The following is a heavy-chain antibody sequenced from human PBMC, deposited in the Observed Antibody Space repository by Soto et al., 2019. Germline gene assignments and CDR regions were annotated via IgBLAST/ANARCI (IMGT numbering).Heavy chain of an antibody. D-gene: IGHD2-15*01. V-gene: IGHV3-15*07. J-gene: IGHJ6*02. CDR3: TTGSVEGV. Sequence: EVQLVESGGDLVKPGGSLRLSCAASGFSFSNAWMNWVRQAPGKGLEWVGRIKRKIDVEATDYAGPVKGRFTVFRDDSKSALYLQMNSLKGDDSAVYYCTTGSVEGVWGQGTTVTVS. CDR2: IKRKIDVEAT. CDR1: GFSFSNAW.